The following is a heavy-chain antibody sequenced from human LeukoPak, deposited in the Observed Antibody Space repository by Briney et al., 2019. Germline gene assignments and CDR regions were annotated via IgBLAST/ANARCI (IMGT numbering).Heavy chain of an antibody. Sequence: ASVKVSCKASGYTFTSYGISWVRQAPGQGLEWMGWISAYNGNTNYAQKLQGRVTMTTDTSTSTAYMELRSLRSDDTAVYYCARDYGDDESAGVAGWFDPWGQGTLVTVSS. V-gene: IGHV1-18*01. CDR2: ISAYNGNT. CDR3: ARDYGDDESAGVAGWFDP. CDR1: GYTFTSYG. J-gene: IGHJ5*02. D-gene: IGHD4-17*01.